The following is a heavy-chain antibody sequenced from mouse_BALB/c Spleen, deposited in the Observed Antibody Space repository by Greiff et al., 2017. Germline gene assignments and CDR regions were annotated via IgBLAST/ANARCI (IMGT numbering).Heavy chain of an antibody. J-gene: IGHJ3*01. CDR2: IWSDGST. Sequence: VMLVESGPDLVAPSQSLSITCTVSGFSLTSYGVHWVRQPPGKGLEWLVVIWSDGSTTYNSALKSRLSISKDNSKSQVFLKMNSLQTDDTAMYYCARFPSYDYDPAWFAYWGQGTLVTVSA. V-gene: IGHV2-6-2*01. CDR3: ARFPSYDYDPAWFAY. D-gene: IGHD2-4*01. CDR1: GFSLTSYG.